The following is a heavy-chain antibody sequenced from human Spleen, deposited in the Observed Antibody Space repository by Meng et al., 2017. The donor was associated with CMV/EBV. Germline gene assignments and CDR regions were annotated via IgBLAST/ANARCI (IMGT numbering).Heavy chain of an antibody. CDR1: GISFSNQG. J-gene: IGHJ4*02. D-gene: IGHD1-26*01. Sequence: GESLKISCVASGISFSNQGMSWVRQAPGKGLEWVANIKEDGSEKYYVDSVKGRFTISRDNAKNSLYVQMNSLRGEDTAVYYCARAYRAIDYWGQGTLVTVSS. CDR3: ARAYRAIDY. V-gene: IGHV3-7*01. CDR2: IKEDGSEK.